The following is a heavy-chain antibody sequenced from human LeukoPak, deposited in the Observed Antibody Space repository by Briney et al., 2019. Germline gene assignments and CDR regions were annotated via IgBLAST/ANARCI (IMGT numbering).Heavy chain of an antibody. D-gene: IGHD5-18*01. Sequence: ASVKVSCKASGYAFSTYYIHWVRQAPGQGLEWMGWMNTDSGNIAYAQNFQGRVTITRDTSVTTAYMELANLRSADTAVYYCARGRSGLSLEGVYYYYMDVWGKGTTVTVSS. CDR2: MNTDSGNI. CDR1: GYAFSTYY. J-gene: IGHJ6*03. CDR3: ARGRSGLSLEGVYYYYMDV. V-gene: IGHV1-8*03.